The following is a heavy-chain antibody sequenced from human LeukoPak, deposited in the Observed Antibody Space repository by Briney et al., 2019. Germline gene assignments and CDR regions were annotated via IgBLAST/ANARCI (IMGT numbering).Heavy chain of an antibody. CDR2: IYSGGST. CDR3: ARDLSSSWLPDY. V-gene: IGHV3-53*01. D-gene: IGHD6-13*01. Sequence: GGSLRLSCAASGFTFSDYYMSWVRQAPGKGLEWVSVIYSGGSTYYADSVKGRFTISRDNSKNTLYLQMNSLRAEDTAVYYCARDLSSSWLPDYWGQGTLVTVSS. J-gene: IGHJ4*02. CDR1: GFTFSDYY.